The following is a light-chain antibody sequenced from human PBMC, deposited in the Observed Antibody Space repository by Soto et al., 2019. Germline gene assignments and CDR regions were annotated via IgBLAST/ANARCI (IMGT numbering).Light chain of an antibody. Sequence: QSALTQPASVSVSPGQSITISCTGSSSDVGASTYVSWYQQHPNRAPQLLIYEVTNRPSGISSRFSGSKSGNTASLSISGLQAEDEADYYCCSYTTNSTLFGTGTKV. CDR1: SSDVGASTY. CDR2: EVT. V-gene: IGLV2-14*01. J-gene: IGLJ1*01. CDR3: CSYTTNSTL.